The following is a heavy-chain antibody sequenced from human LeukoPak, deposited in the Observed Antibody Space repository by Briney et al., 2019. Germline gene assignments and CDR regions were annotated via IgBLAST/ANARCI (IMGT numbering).Heavy chain of an antibody. CDR2: ISSSSSYI. CDR1: GFTFSSYS. D-gene: IGHD6-19*01. V-gene: IGHV3-21*01. CDR3: ARDSAVAGTY. Sequence: PGGSLRLSCAASGFTFSSYSMNWVRQAPGKGLEWVSSISSSSSYIYYADSVKGRFTISRDNAKNSLYLQMNSLRAEDTTVYYCARDSAVAGTYWGQGTLVTVSS. J-gene: IGHJ4*02.